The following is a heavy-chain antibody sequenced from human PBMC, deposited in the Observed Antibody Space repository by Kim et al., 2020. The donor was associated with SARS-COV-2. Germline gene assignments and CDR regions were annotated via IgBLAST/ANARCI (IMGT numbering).Heavy chain of an antibody. CDR3: ARDVEVYGSESMDV. J-gene: IGHJ6*01. Sequence: GGSLRLSCAASGFAFSSYEMNWVRQAPGKGLEWVSYISSSGSTIYYADSVKGRFTISRDNAKNSLYLQMNSLRAEDTAVYYCARDVEVYGSESMDVWGQGTTVTVSS. D-gene: IGHD3-10*01. CDR1: GFAFSSYE. CDR2: ISSSGSTI. V-gene: IGHV3-48*03.